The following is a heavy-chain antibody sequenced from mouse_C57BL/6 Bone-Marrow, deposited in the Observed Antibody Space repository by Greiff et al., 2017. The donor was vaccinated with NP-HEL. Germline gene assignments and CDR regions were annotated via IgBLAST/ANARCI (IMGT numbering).Heavy chain of an antibody. CDR2: IWSGGST. Sequence: QVQLQQSGPGLVQPSQSLSITCTVSGFSLTSYGVHWVRQSPGKGLEWLGVIWSGGSTDYNAALISRLSISKDNSKSQVFFKMNSLQADDTAIYYCARGPDGYYVLAWFAYWGQGTLVTVSA. J-gene: IGHJ3*01. V-gene: IGHV2-2*01. CDR3: ARGPDGYYVLAWFAY. CDR1: GFSLTSYG. D-gene: IGHD2-3*01.